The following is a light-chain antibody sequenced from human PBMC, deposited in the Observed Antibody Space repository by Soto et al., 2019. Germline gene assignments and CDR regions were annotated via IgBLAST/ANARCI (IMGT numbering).Light chain of an antibody. V-gene: IGKV3-20*01. CDR3: QQYGSSPLT. CDR1: QSIGNNY. J-gene: IGKJ1*01. CDR2: LTS. Sequence: DIVLTQSPGTLSLSPGERATLSCRASQSIGNNYLAWYQQRPGQAPRLLIYLTSNEAPGIPDRFSGSGSGADFTLTISSLEPEDFAVYICQQYGSSPLTFGQVTKVDLK.